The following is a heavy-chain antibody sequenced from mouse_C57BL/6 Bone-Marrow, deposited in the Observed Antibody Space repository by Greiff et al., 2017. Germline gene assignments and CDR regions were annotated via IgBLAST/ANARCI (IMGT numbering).Heavy chain of an antibody. V-gene: IGHV5-6*01. CDR2: ISSGGSYT. CDR3: ARQGHWYFDV. J-gene: IGHJ1*03. CDR1: GFTFSSYG. Sequence: EVQLQESGGDLVKPGGSLKLSCAASGFTFSSYGMSWVRQTPDKRLEWVATISSGGSYTYYPDSVKGRFTISRDNAKNTLYLQMSSLKSEDTAMYYCARQGHWYFDVWGTGTTVTVSS.